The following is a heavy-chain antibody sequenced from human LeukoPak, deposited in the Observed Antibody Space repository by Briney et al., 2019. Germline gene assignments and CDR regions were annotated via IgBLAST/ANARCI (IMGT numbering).Heavy chain of an antibody. J-gene: IGHJ5*02. V-gene: IGHV3-33*06. CDR1: GFTFSSYG. CDR3: AKDSSGSGYPT. D-gene: IGHD3-22*01. CDR2: IWYDGSNK. Sequence: GGSLRLSCAASGFTFSSYGMHWVRQSPGKGLEWVAVIWYDGSNKYYADSVECRFTISRDNSKNTLYLQMNSLRAEDTAVYYCAKDSSGSGYPTWGQGTLVTVSS.